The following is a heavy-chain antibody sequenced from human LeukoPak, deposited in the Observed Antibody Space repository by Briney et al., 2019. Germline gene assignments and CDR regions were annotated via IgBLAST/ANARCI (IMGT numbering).Heavy chain of an antibody. CDR1: GFTSSTYT. CDR2: IKQDGSEK. Sequence: GGSLRLSCAASGFTSSTYTMNWVRQAPGKGLEWVANIKQDGSEKYYVDSVKGRFTISRDNAKNSLYLQMNSLRAEDTAVYYCARDLGSSWVFGYWGQGTLVTVSS. V-gene: IGHV3-7*01. D-gene: IGHD6-13*01. J-gene: IGHJ4*02. CDR3: ARDLGSSWVFGY.